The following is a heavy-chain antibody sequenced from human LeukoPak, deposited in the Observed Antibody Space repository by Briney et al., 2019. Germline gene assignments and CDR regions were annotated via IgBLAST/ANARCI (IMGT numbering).Heavy chain of an antibody. CDR2: ISGSGGST. V-gene: IGHV3-23*01. Sequence: GGSLRLSCAASGFTFSSYAMSWVRQAPGKGLEWVSAISGSGGSTSYADSVKGRFTISRDNAKNSLYLQMNSLRAEDTAVYYCARDGGSYYFVGSVSDFWGQGTMVTVSS. D-gene: IGHD1-26*01. CDR1: GFTFSSYA. CDR3: ARDGGSYYFVGSVSDF. J-gene: IGHJ3*01.